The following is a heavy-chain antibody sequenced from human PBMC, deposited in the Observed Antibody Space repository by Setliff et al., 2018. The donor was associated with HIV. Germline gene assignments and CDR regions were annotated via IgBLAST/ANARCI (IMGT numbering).Heavy chain of an antibody. CDR3: AKTSGWTTIDY. V-gene: IGHV3-9*01. CDR2: ITWNSGSI. Sequence: HPGGSLRLSCTASGFTFDDYAMHWVRQVPGKGLEWVADITWNSGSIVYADSVKGRFTISRDNAKNSLYLEMNSLRDEDTAVYYCAKTSGWTTIDYWGQGTLVTVSS. J-gene: IGHJ4*02. CDR1: GFTFDDYA. D-gene: IGHD6-19*01.